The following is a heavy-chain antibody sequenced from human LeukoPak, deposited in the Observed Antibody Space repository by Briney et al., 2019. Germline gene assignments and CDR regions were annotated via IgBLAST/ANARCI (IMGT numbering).Heavy chain of an antibody. CDR1: GLTVTNAW. V-gene: IGHV3-7*03. D-gene: IGHD3-16*01. Sequence: GGSLRLSCAASGLTVTNAWMNWVRQAPGKGLEWVASINHNGNVNYYVDSVKGRFTISRDNAKNSLYLQMSNLRAEDTAVYFCARGGGLDVWGQGATVTVSS. CDR2: INHNGNVN. J-gene: IGHJ6*02. CDR3: ARGGGLDV.